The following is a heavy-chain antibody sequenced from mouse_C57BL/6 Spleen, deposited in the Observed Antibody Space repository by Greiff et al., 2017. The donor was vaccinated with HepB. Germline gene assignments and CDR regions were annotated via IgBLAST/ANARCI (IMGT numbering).Heavy chain of an antibody. Sequence: VQLQQPGAELVKPGASVKMSCKASGYTFTSYWITWVKQRPGQGLEWIGDIYPGSGSTNYNEKFKSKATLTVDTSSSTAYMQLSSLTSEDSAVYYCARSGGYYGAMDYWGQGTSVTVSS. CDR1: GYTFTSYW. V-gene: IGHV1-55*01. CDR2: IYPGSGST. J-gene: IGHJ4*01. D-gene: IGHD1-1*02. CDR3: ARSGGYYGAMDY.